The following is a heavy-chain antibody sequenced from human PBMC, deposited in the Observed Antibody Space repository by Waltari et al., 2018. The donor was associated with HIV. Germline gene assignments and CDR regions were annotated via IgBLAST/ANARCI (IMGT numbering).Heavy chain of an antibody. J-gene: IGHJ4*02. V-gene: IGHV4-39*07. D-gene: IGHD2-21*01. Sequence: QLQLQESGPGLVKPSETLSLTCTVSGGSISSSSYYWGWIRQPPGKGLEWIGSIYYSGSNYANPSLKSRVTISVDTSKNQFSLKLSSVTAADTAVYYCARYPFRGGELPWLDYWGQGTLVTVSS. CDR1: GGSISSSSYY. CDR2: IYYSGSN. CDR3: ARYPFRGGELPWLDY.